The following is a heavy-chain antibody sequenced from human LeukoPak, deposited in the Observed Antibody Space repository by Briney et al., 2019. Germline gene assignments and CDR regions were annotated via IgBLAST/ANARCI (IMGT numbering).Heavy chain of an antibody. J-gene: IGHJ4*02. CDR1: GFTFSSYA. CDR2: ISYDGSNK. CDR3: AREKEAAAGQTYYFDY. Sequence: PGGSLRLSCAASGFTFSSYAMHWVRQAPGKGLEWVAVISYDGSNKYYADSVKGRFTISRGNSKNTLYLQMNSLRAEDTAVYYCAREKEAAAGQTYYFDYWGQGTLVTVSS. V-gene: IGHV3-30*04. D-gene: IGHD6-13*01.